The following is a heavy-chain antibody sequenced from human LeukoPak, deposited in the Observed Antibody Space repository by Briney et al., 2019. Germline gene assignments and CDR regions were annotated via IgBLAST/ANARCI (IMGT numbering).Heavy chain of an antibody. CDR1: GYTFTSYD. Sequence: ASVKVSCKASGYTFTSYDINWVRQAPGQGLEWLGLINSSGSSTLYAQKFQGRVTMTRDMSTTTDYMELSSLRSEDTAVYYCARDNSVGDVAWWFDPWGQGTLVTVSS. CDR2: INSSGSST. V-gene: IGHV1-46*01. D-gene: IGHD1-26*01. J-gene: IGHJ5*02. CDR3: ARDNSVGDVAWWFDP.